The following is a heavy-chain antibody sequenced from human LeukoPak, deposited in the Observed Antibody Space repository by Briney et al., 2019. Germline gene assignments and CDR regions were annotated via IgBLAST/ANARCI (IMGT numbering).Heavy chain of an antibody. V-gene: IGHV3-15*01. CDR1: GFTFSNAW. CDR3: TTDEAQQGY. CDR2: IKSKTDGGTT. Sequence: PGGSLTLSCAASGFTFSNAWKSWVRHPPGKGLEWVGRIKSKTDGGTTDYAAPGQRSFTIFRDASKNTLYLQMNSLKTEESAVYYCTTDEAQQGYWGQGTLVTVSS. D-gene: IGHD1/OR15-1a*01. J-gene: IGHJ4*02.